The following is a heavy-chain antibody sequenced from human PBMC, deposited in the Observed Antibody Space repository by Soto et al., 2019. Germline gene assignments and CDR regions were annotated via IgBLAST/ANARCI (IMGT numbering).Heavy chain of an antibody. CDR2: ISGSGGST. V-gene: IGHV3-23*01. CDR3: AKDLGAVAGTDY. D-gene: IGHD6-19*01. Sequence: EVQLLESGGGLVQPGGSLRLSCAASGFTFSSYAMHWVRQAPGKGLEWVSAISGSGGSTYYADSVKGRFTISRDNSKNTRYLQMNSLRAEDTAVYYCAKDLGAVAGTDYWGQGTLVTVSS. CDR1: GFTFSSYA. J-gene: IGHJ4*02.